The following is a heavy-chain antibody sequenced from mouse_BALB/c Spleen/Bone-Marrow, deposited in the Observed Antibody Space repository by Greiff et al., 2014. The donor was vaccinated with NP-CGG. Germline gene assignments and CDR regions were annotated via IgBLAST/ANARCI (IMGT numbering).Heavy chain of an antibody. CDR2: IWAGGST. CDR1: GFSFTSYG. Sequence: QVQLKESGPGLVAPSQSLSITCTVSGFSFTSYGVHWVRQPPGKGLEWLGVIWAGGSTNYNSALMSRLSISKDNSKSQVFLKMNSRQTDDTAMYYCARVYLWYFDVWGAGTTVTVSS. CDR3: ARVYLWYFDV. V-gene: IGHV2-9*02. J-gene: IGHJ1*01. D-gene: IGHD2-3*01.